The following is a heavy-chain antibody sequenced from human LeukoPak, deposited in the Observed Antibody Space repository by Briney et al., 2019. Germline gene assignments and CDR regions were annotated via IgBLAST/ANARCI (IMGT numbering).Heavy chain of an antibody. CDR1: GFTFSDYT. CDR3: ARDLLDSTIYYYVEYFHH. D-gene: IGHD3-10*02. Sequence: KSGGSLRLSCAASGFTFSDYTMNWVRQAPGKGLEWVSSISSTSLYIFYAASVRGRFSISRDNAKNSVYLQMNSLSAEDTAVYYCARDLLDSTIYYYVEYFHHGGQGTLSPSPQ. J-gene: IGHJ1*01. V-gene: IGHV3-21*01. CDR2: ISSTSLYI.